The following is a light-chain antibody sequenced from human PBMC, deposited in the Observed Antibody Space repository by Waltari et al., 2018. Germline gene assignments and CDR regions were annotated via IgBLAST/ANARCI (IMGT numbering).Light chain of an antibody. V-gene: IGLV2-14*03. J-gene: IGLJ1*01. CDR1: SSDVGAYDS. CDR3: SSRISGGPLV. CDR2: DVS. Sequence: QSALTQPASVSGSPGQSITISCTGTSSDVGAYDSVSGYRQLPGKAPELMISDVSRRPSVISDRFSGSKSGDTASLTISGLQAEDEADYYCSSRISGGPLVFGSGTQVTVL.